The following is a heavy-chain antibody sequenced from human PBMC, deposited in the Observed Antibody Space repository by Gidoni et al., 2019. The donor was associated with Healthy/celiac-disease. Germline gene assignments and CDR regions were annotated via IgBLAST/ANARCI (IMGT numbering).Heavy chain of an antibody. CDR3: ARVCLDGGNLWALVVGFDY. CDR2: IYHSGST. J-gene: IGHJ4*02. Sequence: QVQLQESGPGLVKPSETLSLTCAVSGYSISSGYYWGWIRQPPGKGLEWIGSIYHSGSTYYNPSLKSRVTISVDTSKNQFSLKLSSVTAADTAVYYCARVCLDGGNLWALVVGFDYWGQGTLVTVSS. CDR1: GYSISSGYY. V-gene: IGHV4-38-2*01. D-gene: IGHD2-21*01.